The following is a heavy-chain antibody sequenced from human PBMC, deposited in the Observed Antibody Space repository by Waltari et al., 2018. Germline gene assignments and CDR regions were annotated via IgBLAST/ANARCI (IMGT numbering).Heavy chain of an antibody. D-gene: IGHD6-19*01. CDR2: INHSGST. Sequence: QVQLQQWGAGLLKPSETLSLTCAVYGGSFSGYYWSWIRQPPGKGLEWIGEINHSGSTNYNPSLKSRVTISVDTSKNQFSLKLSSVTAADTAVYYCARGTSGYSSGWYSRWGQGTLVTVSS. V-gene: IGHV4-34*01. CDR3: ARGTSGYSSGWYSR. CDR1: GGSFSGYY. J-gene: IGHJ4*02.